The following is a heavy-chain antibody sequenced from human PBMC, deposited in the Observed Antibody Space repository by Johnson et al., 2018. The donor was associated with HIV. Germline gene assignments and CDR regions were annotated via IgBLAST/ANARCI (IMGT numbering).Heavy chain of an antibody. CDR3: AKESRDGPNLRAFDI. J-gene: IGHJ3*02. V-gene: IGHV3-11*01. CDR1: GFTFSDYY. Sequence: QVLLVESGGGLVKPGGSLRLSCAASGFTFSDYYMSWIRQAPGKGLEWVSYISSSGSTIYYADSVKGRFTISRDDATNSLYLRMDSLRTEDTALYYCAKESRDGPNLRAFDIWGQGTTVIVSS. CDR2: ISSSGSTI. D-gene: IGHD5-24*01.